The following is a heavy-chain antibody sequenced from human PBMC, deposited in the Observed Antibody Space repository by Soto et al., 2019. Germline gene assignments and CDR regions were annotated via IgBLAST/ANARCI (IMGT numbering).Heavy chain of an antibody. CDR3: ASYDVLAAYYY. D-gene: IGHD3-9*01. CDR1: GGSVSSGNYY. Sequence: SETLSLTCTVSGGSVSSGNYYWSWIRPPPGKGLEWIGYIYYSGSNNYNPSLKSRVTISVDTSKNQFSLRLSSVTAAETAVFYCASYDVLAAYYYWGQGTLVTVSS. V-gene: IGHV4-61*01. J-gene: IGHJ4*02. CDR2: IYYSGSN.